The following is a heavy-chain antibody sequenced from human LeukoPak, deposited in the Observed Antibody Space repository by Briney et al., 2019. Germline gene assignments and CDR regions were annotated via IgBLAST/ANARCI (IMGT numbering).Heavy chain of an antibody. CDR2: INPNSGDT. CDR3: ARDRAYSGSYGSFDY. D-gene: IGHD1-26*01. CDR1: GYTFTGHY. J-gene: IGHJ4*02. V-gene: IGHV1-2*02. Sequence: ASVKVSCKTSGYTFTGHYMHWVRQAPGQGLEWMGWINPNSGDTNYAQKFQGRVTVTRDTSISTAYMEVSGLRSDDTAVYYCARDRAYSGSYGSFDYWGQGTLVIVSS.